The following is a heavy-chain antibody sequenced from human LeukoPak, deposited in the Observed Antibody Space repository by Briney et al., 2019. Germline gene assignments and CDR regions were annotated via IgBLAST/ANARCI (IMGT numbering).Heavy chain of an antibody. Sequence: GGSLRLSCAASGFTFSSYGMHWVRQAPGKGLEWVAFIRYDGSNKYYADSVKGRFIISRDNSKNTLYLQMNSLRAEDTAVYYCAKELVEMATESADYWGQGTLVTVSS. J-gene: IGHJ4*02. CDR3: AKELVEMATESADY. V-gene: IGHV3-30*02. CDR2: IRYDGSNK. D-gene: IGHD5-24*01. CDR1: GFTFSSYG.